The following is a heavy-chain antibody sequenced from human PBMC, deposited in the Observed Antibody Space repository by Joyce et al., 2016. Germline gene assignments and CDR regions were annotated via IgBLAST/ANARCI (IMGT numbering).Heavy chain of an antibody. D-gene: IGHD2-15*01. CDR3: ARAKTVVVAYTLRDGFDV. Sequence: QLEESGGTLVHRGGSLRLSCKVSYGLSSKNVMAWVRQAPGKGLWWVPAVGAYGGSRYYADSVKGRFTFSRDNSKNMMYLEMTSLQIEDTAVYYCARAKTVVVAYTLRDGFDVWGQGTQVAVSS. J-gene: IGHJ3*01. CDR1: GLSSKNV. V-gene: IGHV3-23*04. CDR2: VGAYGGSR.